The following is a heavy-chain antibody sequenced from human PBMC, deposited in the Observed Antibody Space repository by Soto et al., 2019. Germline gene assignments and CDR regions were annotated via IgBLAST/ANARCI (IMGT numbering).Heavy chain of an antibody. J-gene: IGHJ6*03. CDR2: ISSSSSTI. CDR3: SREVPTMVLGVMANYYYYYYMDV. D-gene: IGHD3-10*01. CDR1: GFTFSSYS. V-gene: IGHV3-48*01. Sequence: EVQLVESGGGLVQPGGSLRLSCAASGFTFSSYSMNWVRQAPGKGLEWVSYISSSSSTIYYADSVKGRFTISRDNAKNSLYLQMNSLRAEDTAVYYCSREVPTMVLGVMANYYYYYYMDVWGRGITVTVSS.